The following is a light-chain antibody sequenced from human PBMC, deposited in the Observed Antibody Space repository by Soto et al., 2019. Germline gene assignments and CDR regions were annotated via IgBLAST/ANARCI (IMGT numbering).Light chain of an antibody. J-gene: IGLJ2*01. CDR2: EAT. CDR3: CSLEGSNALVV. Sequence: QSVLTQPASVSGSPGQSITVSCTGTKNNLGSYDLVSWYQKYPDKAPTLLIYEATKRPSGISDRFSGSKSGFTASLTISGLRAEGEADYYCCSLEGSNALVVFGGGTKVTVL. V-gene: IGLV2-23*01. CDR1: KNNLGSYDL.